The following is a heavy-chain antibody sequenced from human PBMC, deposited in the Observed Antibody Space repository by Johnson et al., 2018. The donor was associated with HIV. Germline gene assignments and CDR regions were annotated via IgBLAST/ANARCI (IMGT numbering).Heavy chain of an antibody. D-gene: IGHD5-12*01. CDR3: ARDRVATIRGVNAFDI. CDR1: GFTVSSNY. V-gene: IGHV3-66*01. Sequence: MLLVESGGGLVQPGGSLRLSCAASGFTVSSNYMSWVRQAPGKGLEWVSVIYTGGSTYYADSVRGRFTISRDNSNNTLYLQMNSLRVEDTAVYYCARDRVATIRGVNAFDIWGQGTVVTVSS. CDR2: IYTGGST. J-gene: IGHJ3*02.